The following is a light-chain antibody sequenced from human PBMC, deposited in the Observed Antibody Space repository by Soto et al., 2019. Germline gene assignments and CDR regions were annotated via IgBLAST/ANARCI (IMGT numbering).Light chain of an antibody. Sequence: EIVMTQSPATLSVSPGERATLSCRASQSVSSNLAWYQQKPGQAPRLLIYDASTRATGIPARFSGSGSGTEFTLTISSLQSEDFAVYYCRQYNNWHPPITFGQGTRLEIK. J-gene: IGKJ5*01. CDR2: DAS. CDR1: QSVSSN. CDR3: RQYNNWHPPIT. V-gene: IGKV3-15*01.